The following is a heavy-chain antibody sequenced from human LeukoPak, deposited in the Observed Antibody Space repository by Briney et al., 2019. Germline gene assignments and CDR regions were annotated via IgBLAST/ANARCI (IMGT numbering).Heavy chain of an antibody. Sequence: AASVMVSCKASGYTFTAYYMHWVRQAPGQGLEWMGWINPNSGGTNYAQKFQGRVTMTRDTTISTAYMELSRLRSDDTAVYYCATSCYGSGSSLDYWGQGTLVTVSS. V-gene: IGHV1-2*02. D-gene: IGHD3-10*01. CDR3: ATSCYGSGSSLDY. CDR2: INPNSGGT. CDR1: GYTFTAYY. J-gene: IGHJ4*02.